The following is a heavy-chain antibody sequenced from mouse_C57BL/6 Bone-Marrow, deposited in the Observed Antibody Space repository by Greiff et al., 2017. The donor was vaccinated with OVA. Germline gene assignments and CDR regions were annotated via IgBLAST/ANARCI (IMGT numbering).Heavy chain of an antibody. CDR1: GFSLTSYG. Sequence: VQLQQSGPGLVAPSQSLSITCTVSGFSLTSYGVHWVRQPPGKGLEWLVVIWSDGSTTYNSALKSRLSISKDNSKSQVFLKRNSLQTDDTAMYYCARHGEDSSGYGAWFAYWGQGTLVTVSA. V-gene: IGHV2-6-1*01. CDR2: IWSDGST. D-gene: IGHD3-2*02. J-gene: IGHJ3*01. CDR3: ARHGEDSSGYGAWFAY.